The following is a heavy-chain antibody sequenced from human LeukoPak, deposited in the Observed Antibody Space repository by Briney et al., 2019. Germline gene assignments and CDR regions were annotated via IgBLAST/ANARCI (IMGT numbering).Heavy chain of an antibody. CDR2: IKQDGSEK. CDR1: GFTFSGYW. J-gene: IGHJ4*02. Sequence: GGSLRLSCAASGFTFSGYWMSWVRQAPGKGLEWVANIKQDGSEKYYVDSVKGRFTISRDNTKNSLYLQMNSLRAEDTAVYYCAIGMLWGQGTLVTVSS. CDR3: AIGML. V-gene: IGHV3-7*01. D-gene: IGHD3-10*02.